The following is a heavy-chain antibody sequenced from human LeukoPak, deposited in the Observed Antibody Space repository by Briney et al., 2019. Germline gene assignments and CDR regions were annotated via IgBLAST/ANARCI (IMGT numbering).Heavy chain of an antibody. CDR3: ARGLLPDFWSGYSDY. CDR2: MNPNSGNT. J-gene: IGHJ4*02. CDR1: GGTFSSYA. Sequence: ASVKVSCKASGGTFSSYAINWVRQATGQGLEWMGWMNPNSGNTGYAQKFQGRVTITRNTSISTAYMELSSLRSEDTAVYYCARGLLPDFWSGYSDYWGQGTLVTVSS. V-gene: IGHV1-8*03. D-gene: IGHD3-3*01.